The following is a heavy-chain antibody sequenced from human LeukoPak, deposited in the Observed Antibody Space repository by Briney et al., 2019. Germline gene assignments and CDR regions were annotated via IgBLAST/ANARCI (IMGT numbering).Heavy chain of an antibody. J-gene: IGHJ4*02. CDR1: GFTFSSYE. CDR3: ARVWELGYYFDY. D-gene: IGHD1-26*01. CDR2: ISSSGSTI. Sequence: PGGSLRLSCAASGFTFSSYEMNWVRQAPGKGLEGVSYISSSGSTIYYADSVKGRFTISRDNAKNSLYLQMNSLRAEDTAVYYCARVWELGYYFDYWGQGTLVTVSP. V-gene: IGHV3-48*03.